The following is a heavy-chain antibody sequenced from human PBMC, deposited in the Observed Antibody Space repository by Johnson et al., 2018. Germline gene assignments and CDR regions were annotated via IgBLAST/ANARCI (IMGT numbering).Heavy chain of an antibody. V-gene: IGHV3-15*01. J-gene: IGHJ3*02. CDR2: VKGRRDGGRT. D-gene: IGHD3-22*01. CDR3: TTERYYYDSSGYYSDDAFDI. Sequence: VQLVQSGGGLVKPGGSLRLSCAASGFTFTNAWMSWVRPAPGKGLEWVGRVKGRRDGGRTDSATPVKGRFTVSRDDSKNTRYLQMNSLKTEDTAVYYCTTERYYYDSSGYYSDDAFDIWGQGTMVTVSS. CDR1: GFTFTNAW.